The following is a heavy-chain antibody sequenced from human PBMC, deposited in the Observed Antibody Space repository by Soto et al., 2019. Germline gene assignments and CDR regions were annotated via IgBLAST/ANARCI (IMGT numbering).Heavy chain of an antibody. Sequence: QLQLLESGPGLVKSSETLSLTCTVSGGSIRSALYYWGWIRQPPGQGLEWIGNIYYHGDTYYNPFIQSRFSISVDTSRNQISLRLSYVTAGDTAVYYCARLTLDGTRYFDYWGQGAVVTVSS. CDR1: GGSIRSALYY. V-gene: IGHV4-39*01. J-gene: IGHJ4*02. CDR2: IYYHGDT. CDR3: ARLTLDGTRYFDY. D-gene: IGHD1-1*01.